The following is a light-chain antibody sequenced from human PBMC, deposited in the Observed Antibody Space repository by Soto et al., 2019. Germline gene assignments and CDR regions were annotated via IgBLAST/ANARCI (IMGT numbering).Light chain of an antibody. J-gene: IGKJ4*01. CDR1: QDINSY. CDR2: DAS. CDR3: QQYDNVPLT. Sequence: DIQMTQSPSSLSAYVGDRVTITCQASQDINSYLIWYQHKPGEDPKLLIYDASKLEAGVPSRFSGRGSGTDFTFSISSLQPEDIATYYCQQYDNVPLTFGGGTKVEIK. V-gene: IGKV1-33*01.